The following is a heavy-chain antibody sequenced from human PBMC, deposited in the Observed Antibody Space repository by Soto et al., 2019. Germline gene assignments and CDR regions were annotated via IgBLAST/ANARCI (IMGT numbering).Heavy chain of an antibody. D-gene: IGHD1-7*01. V-gene: IGHV3-21*01. Sequence: GGSLRLSCAASGFTFSSYSMNWVRQAPEKGLEWVSSISSSSYIYYADSVKGRFTISRDNAKNSLYLQMNSLRAEDTAVYYCAREGLELPSDYWGQGTLVTVSS. CDR1: GFTFSSYS. CDR3: AREGLELPSDY. CDR2: ISSSSYI. J-gene: IGHJ4*02.